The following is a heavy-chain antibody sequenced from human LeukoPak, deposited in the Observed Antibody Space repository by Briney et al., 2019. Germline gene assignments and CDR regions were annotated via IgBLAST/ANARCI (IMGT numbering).Heavy chain of an antibody. V-gene: IGHV3-7*01. CDR1: GFTFSSYW. CDR3: ARDCSSSWYAEGGCLDY. J-gene: IGHJ4*02. Sequence: GGSLRLSCAASGFTFSSYWMSWVRQAPGKGLEWVANIKQDGSEKYYVDSVKGRFTISRDNAKNSLYLQMNSLRAEDTAVYYCARDCSSSWYAEGGCLDYWGQGTLVTVSS. D-gene: IGHD6-13*01. CDR2: IKQDGSEK.